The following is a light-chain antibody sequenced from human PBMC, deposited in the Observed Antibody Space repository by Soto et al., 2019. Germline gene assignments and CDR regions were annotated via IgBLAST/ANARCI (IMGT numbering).Light chain of an antibody. J-gene: IGKJ2*01. Sequence: EIVLTQSPGTLSLSPGERATLSCRASPSVSSSYLAWYQQKPGQAPRLLIYGASSRATGIPDRFSGSGSGTDFTLTISRLAPEDFAVYYCQQYGSSLLYTFGQGTKLEIK. CDR3: QQYGSSLLYT. V-gene: IGKV3-20*01. CDR1: PSVSSSY. CDR2: GAS.